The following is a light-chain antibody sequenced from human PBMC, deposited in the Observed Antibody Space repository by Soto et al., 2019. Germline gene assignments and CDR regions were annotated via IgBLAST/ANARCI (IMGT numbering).Light chain of an antibody. CDR2: GVS. Sequence: EIVLTQSPGTLSLSPGERATLSCRASQSVRSSYLAWYQQKLGQAPRLLIYGVSNRATGIPDRFSGSGSGTDFTLTISRLESEDFADYYYQQYGTSPRTFGQGTKVEIK. CDR3: QQYGTSPRT. J-gene: IGKJ1*01. V-gene: IGKV3-20*01. CDR1: QSVRSSY.